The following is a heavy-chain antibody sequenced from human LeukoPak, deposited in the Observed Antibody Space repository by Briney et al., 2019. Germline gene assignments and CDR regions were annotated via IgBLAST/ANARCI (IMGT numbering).Heavy chain of an antibody. CDR3: ARVNPLGYCTNGVCPGGGLPFDY. CDR1: GGSFSGYH. CDR2: INHSEST. J-gene: IGHJ4*02. Sequence: SETLSLTCAVYGGSFSGYHWSWIRQPPGKGLEWIGEINHSESTYYNPSLKSRITISVDASKNQFSLKLRSVTAADTAVYYCARVNPLGYCTNGVCPGGGLPFDYWGQGTLVTVSS. D-gene: IGHD2-8*01. V-gene: IGHV4-34*01.